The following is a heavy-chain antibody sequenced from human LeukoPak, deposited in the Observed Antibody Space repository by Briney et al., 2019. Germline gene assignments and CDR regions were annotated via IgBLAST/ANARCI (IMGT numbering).Heavy chain of an antibody. Sequence: GGSLRLSCAASGFPFSTYLMTLVRQAPGKGLEWVANIKQDGTEKYYVDSVKGRFSISRDNANNSLYLQMNSLRAEDTAVYYCASERPSSSWYDYWGQGTLVTVSS. J-gene: IGHJ4*02. D-gene: IGHD6-13*01. CDR2: IKQDGTEK. V-gene: IGHV3-7*01. CDR1: GFPFSTYL. CDR3: ASERPSSSWYDY.